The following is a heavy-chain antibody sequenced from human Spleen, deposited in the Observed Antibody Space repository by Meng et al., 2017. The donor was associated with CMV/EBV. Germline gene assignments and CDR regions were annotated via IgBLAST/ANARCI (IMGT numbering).Heavy chain of an antibody. CDR3: ARVLYCSGGSCDSSQGY. V-gene: IGHV1-2*02. CDR2: INPNSGGT. Sequence: VQVVQSGAGVKKPGAPVKVSCKATGYTFSGYYIQWVRQAPGQGLEWMGGINPNSGGTNYAQKFQGRVTMTRDTSISTAYMELSRLRSDDTAVYYCARVLYCSGGSCDSSQGYWGQGTLVTVSS. CDR1: GYTFSGYY. J-gene: IGHJ4*02. D-gene: IGHD2-15*01.